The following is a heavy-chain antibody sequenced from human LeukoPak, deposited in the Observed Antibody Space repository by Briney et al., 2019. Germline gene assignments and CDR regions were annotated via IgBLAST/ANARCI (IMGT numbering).Heavy chain of an antibody. J-gene: IGHJ4*02. Sequence: GESLNTSWKGSGYRFTTYWISWVRQMPGKGLEWMGRIDPSDSYTNDNPPFQGHVTISADKTISTAYLQWSRLKASDTAMYYCARRAEGATGYFDYWGQGTLASVSS. D-gene: IGHD1-26*01. CDR2: IDPSDSYT. CDR3: ARRAEGATGYFDY. CDR1: GYRFTTYW. V-gene: IGHV5-10-1*01.